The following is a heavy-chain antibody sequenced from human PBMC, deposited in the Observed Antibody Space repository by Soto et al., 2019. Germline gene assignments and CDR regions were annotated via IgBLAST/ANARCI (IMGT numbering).Heavy chain of an antibody. V-gene: IGHV1-18*01. CDR1: GYTFTSYG. D-gene: IGHD6-13*01. CDR2: ISAYNGNT. J-gene: IGHJ6*02. Sequence: QVQLVQSGAEVKKPGASVKVSCKASGYTFTSYGISWVRQAPGQGLEWMGWISAYNGNTNYAQKLQGRVTMTTDTSTSTAYMELRSLRSDDTAVYYWARVAAVSYYYYYGMDVWGQGTTVTVSS. CDR3: ARVAAVSYYYYYGMDV.